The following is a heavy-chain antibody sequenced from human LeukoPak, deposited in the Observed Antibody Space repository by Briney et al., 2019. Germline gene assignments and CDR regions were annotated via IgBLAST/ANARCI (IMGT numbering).Heavy chain of an antibody. CDR1: GGSISSSSYY. CDR2: IYYSGST. D-gene: IGHD3-22*01. Sequence: SETLSLTCTVSGGSISSSSYYWGWIRQPPGKGLEWIGSIYYSGSTYYNPSLKSRVTISVDTSKNQFSLKLSSVTAADTAVYYCARRITMIVVVDAFDIWAKGQWSPSLQ. V-gene: IGHV4-39*01. CDR3: ARRITMIVVVDAFDI. J-gene: IGHJ3*02.